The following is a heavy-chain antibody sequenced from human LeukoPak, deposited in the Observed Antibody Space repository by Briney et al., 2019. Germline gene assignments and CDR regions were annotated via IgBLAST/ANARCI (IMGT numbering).Heavy chain of an antibody. D-gene: IGHD3-22*01. CDR1: GGSISSGDYY. CDR3: ARAPYYYDSSGYYRWWYFDL. J-gene: IGHJ2*01. CDR2: IYYSGST. V-gene: IGHV4-30-4*01. Sequence: SETLSLTCTVSGGSISSGDYYWSWIRQPPGKGLEWIGYIYYSGSTYYNPSLKSRVTISVDTSKSQFSLKLSSVTAADTAVYYCARAPYYYDSSGYYRWWYFDLWGRGTLVTVSS.